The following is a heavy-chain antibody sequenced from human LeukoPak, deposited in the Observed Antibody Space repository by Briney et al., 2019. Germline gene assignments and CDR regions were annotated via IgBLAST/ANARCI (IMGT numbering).Heavy chain of an antibody. CDR2: VNWNGGTT. CDR1: GFTFGEYA. Sequence: GGSLRLSCAASGFTFGEYAMSWVRQVPGKGLEWVSGVNWNGGTTAYADSVQGRFTVSRDSANNSQYLQMNSLRAEDTALYYCARSARRGTLVPAALFDTRYYFYYYMDVWGKGTTVTVSS. V-gene: IGHV3-20*04. J-gene: IGHJ6*03. CDR3: ARSARRGTLVPAALFDTRYYFYYYMDV. D-gene: IGHD2-2*01.